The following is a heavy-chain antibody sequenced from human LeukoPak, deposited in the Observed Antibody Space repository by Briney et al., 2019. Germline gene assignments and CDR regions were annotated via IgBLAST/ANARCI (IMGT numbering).Heavy chain of an antibody. D-gene: IGHD3-9*01. V-gene: IGHV3-21*04. Sequence: PGGSLRLSCAASGFTFSSYSMNWVRQAPGKGLEWVSSISSSSSYIYYADSVKGRFTISRDNAKNSLFLQMNSLRAEDTAVYYCARAPYDILTGYDYWGQGTLVTVSS. CDR1: GFTFSSYS. CDR3: ARAPYDILTGYDY. J-gene: IGHJ4*02. CDR2: ISSSSSYI.